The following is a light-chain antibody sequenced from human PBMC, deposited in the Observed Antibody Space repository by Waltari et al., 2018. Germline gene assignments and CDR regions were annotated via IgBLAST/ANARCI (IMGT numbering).Light chain of an antibody. CDR1: SNDVGGYHL. Sequence: QAALTQPPSASGSPGPSVTISCTGTSNDVGGYHLFSWYQQHPGKAPKLMIYEVSKRPSGVPDLFSGSKSGNTASLTVSGLQAEDEADFYCSSYAGSNNFVVFGGGTKLTVL. V-gene: IGLV2-8*01. CDR2: EVS. J-gene: IGLJ2*01. CDR3: SSYAGSNNFVV.